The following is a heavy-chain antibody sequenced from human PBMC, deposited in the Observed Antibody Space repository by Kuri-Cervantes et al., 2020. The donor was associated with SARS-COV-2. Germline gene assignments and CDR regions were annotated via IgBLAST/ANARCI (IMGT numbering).Heavy chain of an antibody. CDR1: GYSISSGYY. CDR3: ASQVYYYDSSGYYRYFDY. Sequence: ESLKISCAVSGYSISSGYYWGWIRRPPGKGLEWIGSIYHSGSTYYNPSLKSRVTISVDTSKNQFSLKLSSVTAADTAVYYCASQVYYYDSSGYYRYFDYWGQGTLVTVSS. J-gene: IGHJ4*02. D-gene: IGHD3-22*01. V-gene: IGHV4-38-2*01. CDR2: IYHSGST.